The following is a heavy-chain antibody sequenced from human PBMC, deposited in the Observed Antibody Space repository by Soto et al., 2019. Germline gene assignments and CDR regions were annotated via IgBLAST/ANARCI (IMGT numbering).Heavy chain of an antibody. V-gene: IGHV5-51*01. CDR2: IYPGDSDT. D-gene: IGHD2-2*01. Sequence: GESLKISCKGSGYSFTSYWIGWVRQMPGKGLEWMGIIYPGDSDTRYSPSFQGQVTISADKSISTAYLQWNSLKASDTAMYYCARHSVPADDAFDIWGQGTMVTVSS. CDR3: ARHSVPADDAFDI. CDR1: GYSFTSYW. J-gene: IGHJ3*02.